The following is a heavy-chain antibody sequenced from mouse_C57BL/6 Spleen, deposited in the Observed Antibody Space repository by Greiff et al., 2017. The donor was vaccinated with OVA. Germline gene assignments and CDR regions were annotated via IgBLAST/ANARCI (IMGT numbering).Heavy chain of an antibody. CDR3: ARKGIYYDYDEGFAY. V-gene: IGHV5-6*01. J-gene: IGHJ3*01. CDR1: GFTFSSYG. Sequence: EVQRVESGGDLVKPGGSLKLSCAASGFTFSSYGMSWVRQTPDKRLEWVATISSGGSYTYYPDSVKGRFTISRDNAKNTLYLQMSSLKSEDTAMYYCARKGIYYDYDEGFAYWGQGTLVTVSA. D-gene: IGHD2-4*01. CDR2: ISSGGSYT.